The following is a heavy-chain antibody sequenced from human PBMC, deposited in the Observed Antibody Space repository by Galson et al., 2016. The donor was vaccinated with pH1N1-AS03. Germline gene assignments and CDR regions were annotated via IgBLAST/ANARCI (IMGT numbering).Heavy chain of an antibody. CDR1: TGSISSYY. CDR2: IYYTGSA. D-gene: IGHD4-17*01. Sequence: ETLSLTCTFSTGSISSYYLSWIRQPPGKGLEWIGYIYYTGSAYYNPSLESRVTISVDTSKNQFSLRLSSVTAADTAVYYCARDRHDYGPDPFDIWGQGTMVTVSS. CDR3: ARDRHDYGPDPFDI. J-gene: IGHJ3*02. V-gene: IGHV4-59*12.